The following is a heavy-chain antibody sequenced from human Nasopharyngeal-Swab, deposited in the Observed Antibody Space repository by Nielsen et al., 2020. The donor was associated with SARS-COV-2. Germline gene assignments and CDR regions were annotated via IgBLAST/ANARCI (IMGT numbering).Heavy chain of an antibody. CDR3: ARFTSVGDAFGI. CDR2: IYYSGST. J-gene: IGHJ3*02. CDR1: GGSISSYY. Sequence: SETLSLTCTVSGGSISSYYWSWIRQPPGKGLEWIGYIYYSGSTNYNPSLKSRVTISVDTSKNQFSLKLSSVTAADTAVYYCARFTSVGDAFGIWGQGTMVTVSS. D-gene: IGHD6-6*01. V-gene: IGHV4-59*01.